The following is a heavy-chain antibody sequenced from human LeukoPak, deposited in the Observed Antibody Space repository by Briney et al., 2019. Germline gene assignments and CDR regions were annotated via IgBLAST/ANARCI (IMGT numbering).Heavy chain of an antibody. Sequence: SETLSLTCAVYGGSFSGYYWSWIRQPAGKGLEWIGRIYSSGSTNYNPSLKSRVTISVDTSKNQFSLKLSSVTAADTAVYYCAREGLSMVRGIIPKEAWGWFDPWGQGTLVTVSS. J-gene: IGHJ5*02. CDR2: IYSSGST. CDR3: AREGLSMVRGIIPKEAWGWFDP. D-gene: IGHD3-10*01. CDR1: GGSFSGYY. V-gene: IGHV4-4*07.